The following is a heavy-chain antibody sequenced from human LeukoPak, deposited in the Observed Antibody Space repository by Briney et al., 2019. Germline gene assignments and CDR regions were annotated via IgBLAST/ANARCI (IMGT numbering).Heavy chain of an antibody. Sequence: GYLRLSCAASGFTISTNYMSWVRQAPGKGLEWVSVMYTGGSTYYADSVKGRFTISRDNSKNTLYLQMNSLRAEDTALYYCARAPFYYDSSGYPYFDGWGQGTLVTVSS. V-gene: IGHV3-53*01. D-gene: IGHD3-22*01. CDR1: GFTISTNY. CDR2: MYTGGST. CDR3: ARAPFYYDSSGYPYFDG. J-gene: IGHJ4*02.